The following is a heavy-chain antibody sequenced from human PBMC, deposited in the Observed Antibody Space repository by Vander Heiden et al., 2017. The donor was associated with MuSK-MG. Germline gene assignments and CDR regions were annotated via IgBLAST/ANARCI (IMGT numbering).Heavy chain of an antibody. V-gene: IGHV1-69*01. J-gene: IGHJ6*02. CDR2: IIPKFATS. Sequence: SGAEVKKPGSPVRVSCKASGGTFSTYALNWVRQAPGQGLEWVGGIIPKFATSNYAQKFQGIVSITADESTYSAFMAPNSLRSADTHVTFGGRVTGAVFWDLSEQPPGNSWVDGGGHRTTV. CDR1: GGTFSTYA. CDR3: GRVTGAVFWDLSEQPPGNSWVDG. D-gene: IGHD3-16*02.